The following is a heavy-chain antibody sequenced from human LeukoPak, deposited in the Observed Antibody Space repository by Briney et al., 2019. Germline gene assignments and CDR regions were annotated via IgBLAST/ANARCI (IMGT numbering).Heavy chain of an antibody. CDR1: GGSISSYY. V-gene: IGHV4-59*01. CDR2: IYYSGST. Sequence: SETLSLTCTVSGGSISSYYWSWIRQPPGKGLEWIGCIYYSGSTNYNPSLKSRVTISVDTSKNQFSLKVSSVTAADTAVYYCARCWVTTAPYGMDVWGQGTTVTVSS. J-gene: IGHJ6*02. CDR3: ARCWVTTAPYGMDV. D-gene: IGHD4-17*01.